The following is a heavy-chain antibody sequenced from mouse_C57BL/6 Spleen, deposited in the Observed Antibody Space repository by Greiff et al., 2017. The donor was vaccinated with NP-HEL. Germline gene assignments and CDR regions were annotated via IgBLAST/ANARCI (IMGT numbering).Heavy chain of an antibody. V-gene: IGHV1-76*01. CDR1: GYTFTDYY. CDR2: IYPGSGNT. Sequence: QVQLQQSGAELVRPGASVKLSCKASGYTFTDYYINWVKQRPGQGLEWIARIYPGSGNTYYNEKFKGKATLTAEKSSSTAYMQLSSLTSEDSAVYFCARGGDYYGSQYYFDYWGQGTTLTVSS. J-gene: IGHJ2*01. CDR3: ARGGDYYGSQYYFDY. D-gene: IGHD1-1*01.